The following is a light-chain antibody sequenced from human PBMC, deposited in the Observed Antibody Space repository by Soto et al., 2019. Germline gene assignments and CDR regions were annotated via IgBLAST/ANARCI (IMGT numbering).Light chain of an antibody. CDR1: QSISRW. V-gene: IGKV1-5*01. CDR3: QEYDSYSGT. J-gene: IGKJ1*01. CDR2: DAS. Sequence: DIQMTQSPSTLSASVGDRVTITCRASQSISRWVAWYQQKPGKAPRLLIYDASSLQSGVPSRFSGRGSGTEFSLTIDSLQPEDFETYYCQEYDSYSGTFGQGTKVDVK.